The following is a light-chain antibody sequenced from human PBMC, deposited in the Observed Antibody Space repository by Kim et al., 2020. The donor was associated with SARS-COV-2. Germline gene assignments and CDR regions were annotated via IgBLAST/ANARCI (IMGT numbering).Light chain of an antibody. CDR3: QVWDSSSDHPYWV. J-gene: IGLJ3*02. V-gene: IGLV3-21*04. CDR1: NIGSKS. Sequence: GKRDRITCARNNIGSKSVRWYQQKPGQGPLLVIYNDSDRPSGIPERFSGSNSGNTATLTISRVEAGDEDDYYCQVWDSSSDHPYWVFGGGTQLTVL. CDR2: NDS.